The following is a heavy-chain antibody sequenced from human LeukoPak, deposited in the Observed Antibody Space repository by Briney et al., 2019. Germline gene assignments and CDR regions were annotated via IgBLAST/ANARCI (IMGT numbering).Heavy chain of an antibody. CDR1: GYSLSELS. D-gene: IGHD1-1*01. CDR3: ATDVTGTAPYDF. Sequence: ASVKVSCKVSGYSLSELSIHWVRQAPGKGLEWMGGFDREDDEAIYAQGLQGRVTMTEDTSTDTAYMEVSSLRSDDAAVYYCATDVTGTAPYDFWGQGTLVTVSS. CDR2: FDREDDEA. V-gene: IGHV1-24*01. J-gene: IGHJ4*02.